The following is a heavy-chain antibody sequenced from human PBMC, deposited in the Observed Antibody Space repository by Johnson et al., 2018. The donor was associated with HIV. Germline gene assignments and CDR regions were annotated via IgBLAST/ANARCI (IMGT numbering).Heavy chain of an antibody. CDR2: IYSCSIT. Sequence: VQLVESGGGLVKPGGSLRLSCVASGFTFSDYYMTWIPQAPGNGLEWVSLIYSCSITYYADSVKGRFTLPRDNSKNTLYLQMNSLSAEDTAVYYCAKDISDILTGGRDAFDIWGQGTLVTVSS. D-gene: IGHD3-9*01. J-gene: IGHJ3*02. CDR1: GFTFSDYY. V-gene: IGHV3-66*01. CDR3: AKDISDILTGGRDAFDI.